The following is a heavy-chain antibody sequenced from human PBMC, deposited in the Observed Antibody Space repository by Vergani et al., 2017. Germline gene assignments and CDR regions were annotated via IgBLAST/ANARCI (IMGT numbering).Heavy chain of an antibody. Sequence: QVQLVESGGGVVQPGRSLRLSCAASGFTFSSYGMHWVRQAPGKGLEWVAVIWYDGSNKYYADSVKGRFTISRDNSKNTLYLQMNSLRAEDTAVYYCARDLSVRDFDDWGQGTLVTVSS. J-gene: IGHJ4*02. V-gene: IGHV3-33*01. D-gene: IGHD6-19*01. CDR1: GFTFSSYG. CDR2: IWYDGSNK. CDR3: ARDLSVRDFDD.